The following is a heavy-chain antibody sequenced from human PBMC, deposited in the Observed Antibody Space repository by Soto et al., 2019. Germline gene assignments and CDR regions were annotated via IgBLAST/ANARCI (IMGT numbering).Heavy chain of an antibody. J-gene: IGHJ6*02. V-gene: IGHV3-7*01. CDR3: VRDMHV. CDR1: GFTFSSYW. Sequence: EEQLVESGGGLVQPGGSLRLSCVASGFTFSSYWMTWIRQAPGKGLEWVANIKQDDSEIYYVGSVKGRFTISRDNAKNSLYLQMHSLRPEDTAVYYCVRDMHVWGQGTTVTVSS. CDR2: IKQDDSEI.